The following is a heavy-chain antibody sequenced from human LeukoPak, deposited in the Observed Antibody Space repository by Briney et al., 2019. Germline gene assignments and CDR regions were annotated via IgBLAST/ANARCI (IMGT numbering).Heavy chain of an antibody. D-gene: IGHD2-2*01. J-gene: IGHJ3*02. CDR1: GGSFSGYY. V-gene: IGHV4-34*01. CDR2: INHSGST. CDR3: ARRYCSSSSCYVRPENAFYN. Sequence: SETLSLTCAVYGGSFSGYYWSWIRQPPGKGLEWIGEINHSGSTNYNPSLKSRVTISVDTSKNQFSLKLSSVTAADTAVNYCARRYCSSSSCYVRPENAFYNWGQRTMVTVSS.